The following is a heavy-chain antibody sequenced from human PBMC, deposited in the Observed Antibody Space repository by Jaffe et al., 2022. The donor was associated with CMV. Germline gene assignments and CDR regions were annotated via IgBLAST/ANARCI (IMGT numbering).Heavy chain of an antibody. Sequence: QVQLVQSGAEVKKPGASVKVSCKASGYTFTSYYMHWVRQAPGQGLEWMGIINPSGGSTSYAQKFQGRVTMTRDTSTSTVYMELSSLRSEDTAVYYCARGRITDDSSGYYFDAFDIWGQGTMVTVSS. D-gene: IGHD3-22*01. V-gene: IGHV1-46*01. CDR3: ARGRITDDSSGYYFDAFDI. CDR2: INPSGGST. CDR1: GYTFTSYY. J-gene: IGHJ3*02.